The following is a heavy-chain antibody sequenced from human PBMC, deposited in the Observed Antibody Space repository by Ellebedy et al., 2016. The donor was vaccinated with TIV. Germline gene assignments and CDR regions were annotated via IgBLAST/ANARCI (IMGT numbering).Heavy chain of an antibody. CDR1: GGSISSYY. D-gene: IGHD3-10*01. CDR2: FYNSVNT. CDR3: ARLFESGSTGDY. J-gene: IGHJ4*02. V-gene: IGHV4-59*08. Sequence: MPSETLSLTCTVSGGSISSYYWSWIRQPPGKGLEWIGYFYNSVNTIYNPSLKSRVSMSVDTSKNQVSLKLRSVAAEETAVYYCARLFESGSTGDYWGQGTLVTVSS.